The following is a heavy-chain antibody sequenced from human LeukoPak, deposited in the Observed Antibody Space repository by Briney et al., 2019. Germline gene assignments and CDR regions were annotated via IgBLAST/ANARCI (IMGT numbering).Heavy chain of an antibody. CDR2: TYYRSKFHN. V-gene: IGHV6-1*01. Sequence: SQTLSLTCDISGDSVSRNNAAWNWIRQSPTRGLEWLGRTYYRSKFHNDYALSVQSRITITPDTSKNRVTLQLTSVAPEDTAVYYCVRGLWSNHFYFDYWDQGALVTVSS. J-gene: IGHJ4*02. D-gene: IGHD1-14*01. CDR3: VRGLWSNHFYFDY. CDR1: GDSVSRNNAA.